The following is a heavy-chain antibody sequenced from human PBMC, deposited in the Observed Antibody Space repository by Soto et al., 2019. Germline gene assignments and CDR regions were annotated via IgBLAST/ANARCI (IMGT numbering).Heavy chain of an antibody. V-gene: IGHV3-23*01. Sequence: EVQLLESGGGLVQPGGSLRLSCAASGFTFSSYAMSWVRQAPGKGLEWVSAISGSGGSTYYADSVKGRFTISRDNSKNTLYLQMNSLRAEDTAVYYCAKGRGYSYGYVGLYYYMDVWGKGTTDTVSS. J-gene: IGHJ6*03. CDR1: GFTFSSYA. CDR2: ISGSGGST. CDR3: AKGRGYSYGYVGLYYYMDV. D-gene: IGHD5-18*01.